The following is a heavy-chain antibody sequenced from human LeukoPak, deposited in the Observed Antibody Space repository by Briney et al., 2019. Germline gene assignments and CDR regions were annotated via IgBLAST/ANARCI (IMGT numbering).Heavy chain of an antibody. Sequence: PGRSLRLSCAASGFTFSSYAMHWVRQAPGEGLEWVAVISYDGSNKYYADSVKGRFTISRDNSKNTLYLQMNSLRAEDTAVYYCARDGIKRWLQSFDYWGQGTLVTVSS. CDR1: GFTFSSYA. CDR2: ISYDGSNK. V-gene: IGHV3-30*04. CDR3: ARDGIKRWLQSFDY. J-gene: IGHJ4*02. D-gene: IGHD5-24*01.